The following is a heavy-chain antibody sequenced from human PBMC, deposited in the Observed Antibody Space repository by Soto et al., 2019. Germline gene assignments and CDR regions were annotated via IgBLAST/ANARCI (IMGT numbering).Heavy chain of an antibody. CDR1: AGSISSNSDY. CDR3: ARHSYSSGWARGMDV. V-gene: IGHV4-39*01. J-gene: IGHJ6*02. CDR2: MYYSGST. D-gene: IGHD6-19*01. Sequence: QLQLQESGPGLVKPSETLSLTCTVSAGSISSNSDYWGWIRQPPGKGLEWIGSMYYSGSTYYNPSLKSRVTISVDTSKNQFSLKLSSVTAADTAVYYCARHSYSSGWARGMDVWGQGTTVTVSS.